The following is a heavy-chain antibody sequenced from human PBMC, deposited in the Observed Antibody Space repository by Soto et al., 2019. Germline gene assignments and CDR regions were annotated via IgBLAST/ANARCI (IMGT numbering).Heavy chain of an antibody. J-gene: IGHJ4*02. V-gene: IGHV4-39*01. CDR2: IYYSGST. CDR1: GGSISSSSYY. Sequence: SSETLSLTCTVSGGSISSSSYYWGWIRQPPGKGLEWIGSIYYSGSTYYNPSLKSRVTISVDTSKNQFSLKLSSVTAADTAVYYCARSITMIVVVIDYWGQGTLVTVSS. D-gene: IGHD3-22*01. CDR3: ARSITMIVVVIDY.